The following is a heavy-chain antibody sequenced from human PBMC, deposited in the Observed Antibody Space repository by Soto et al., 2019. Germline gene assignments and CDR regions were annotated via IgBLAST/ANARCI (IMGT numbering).Heavy chain of an antibody. V-gene: IGHV4-59*01. D-gene: IGHD4-17*01. CDR2: IYYSGST. Sequence: SETLSLTCSVSGSSIRNYYWSWIRQPPGKGLEWIGNIYYSGSTNYNPSLKGRVFISVDSSRRQLSLRLNSLTAADTAVYYCTRVGGYYGDYPNFDYWGQGALVTVS. J-gene: IGHJ4*02. CDR1: GSSIRNYY. CDR3: TRVGGYYGDYPNFDY.